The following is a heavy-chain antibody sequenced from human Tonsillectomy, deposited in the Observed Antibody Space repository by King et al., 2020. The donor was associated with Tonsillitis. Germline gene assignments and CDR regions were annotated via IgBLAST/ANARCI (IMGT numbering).Heavy chain of an antibody. Sequence: QLVQSGGGLVKPGGSLRLSCAASGFAFSDYYMSWIRQAPGKGLEWVSSISSGGSTMSYAASVMGRFTISRDNAKKSLYLQMNKLRVEDTAIYYCARRTGNYYYYGLDVWVQGTTVTVSS. CDR2: ISSGGSTM. CDR1: GFAFSDYY. J-gene: IGHJ6*02. CDR3: ARRTGNYYYYGLDV. V-gene: IGHV3-11*01.